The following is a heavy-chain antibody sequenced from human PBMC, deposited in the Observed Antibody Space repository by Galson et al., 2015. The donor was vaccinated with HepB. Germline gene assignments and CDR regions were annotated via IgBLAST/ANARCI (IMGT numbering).Heavy chain of an antibody. CDR3: ARAVAVAGHWYFDL. J-gene: IGHJ2*01. CDR2: ISSSSSYT. D-gene: IGHD6-19*01. CDR1: GFTFSDYY. Sequence: SLRLSCAASGFTFSDYYMSWIRQAPGKGLEWVSYISSSSSYTNYADSVKGRFTISRDNAKNSLYLQMNSLRAEDTAVYYCARAVAVAGHWYFDLWGRGTLVTVSS. V-gene: IGHV3-11*06.